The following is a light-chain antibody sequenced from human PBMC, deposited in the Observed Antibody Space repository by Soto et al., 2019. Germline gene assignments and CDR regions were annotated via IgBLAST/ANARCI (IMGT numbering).Light chain of an antibody. CDR3: QKHNSVPFT. Sequence: DIQMTQSPSSLSASVGDRVTITCRASQDIGNYLAWYQQKPGKVPKLLIYAASTLQSGVPSRFWGSGSGTDFTLTISRLQPEDVATYHCQKHNSVPFTFGPGTKVDIK. CDR2: AAS. J-gene: IGKJ3*01. V-gene: IGKV1-27*01. CDR1: QDIGNY.